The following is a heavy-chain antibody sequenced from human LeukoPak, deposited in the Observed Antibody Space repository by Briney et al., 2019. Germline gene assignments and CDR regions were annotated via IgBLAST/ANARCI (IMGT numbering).Heavy chain of an antibody. CDR1: GYSFSSYW. D-gene: IGHD6-19*01. CDR3: ASSRAGTLKVHNWFDP. Sequence: GESLKISCKGSGYSFSSYWISWVRQMPGKGLEWMGRIDPTDSYTDYSPSFQGHVTISVDRSISTAYLQWSSLKASDTAMYFCASSRAGTLKVHNWFDPWGQGSLVTASS. CDR2: IDPTDSYT. J-gene: IGHJ5*02. V-gene: IGHV5-10-1*01.